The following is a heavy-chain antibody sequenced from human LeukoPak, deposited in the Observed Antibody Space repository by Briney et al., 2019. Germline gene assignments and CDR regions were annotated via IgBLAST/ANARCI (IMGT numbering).Heavy chain of an antibody. CDR3: ARRPRGYFDY. J-gene: IGHJ4*02. CDR1: GASISSSGSY. CDR2: IDYSGTT. Sequence: SETLSLTCSVSGASISSSGSYWAWIRQPPGKGPEWIGSIDYSGTTYYNPSLKSRVTISVDTSKNQFSLKLSSVTAADTAVYYCARRPRGYFDYWGQGTLVTVSS. V-gene: IGHV4-39*01.